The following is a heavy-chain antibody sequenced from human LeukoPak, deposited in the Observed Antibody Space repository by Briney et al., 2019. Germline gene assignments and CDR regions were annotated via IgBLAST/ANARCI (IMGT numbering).Heavy chain of an antibody. D-gene: IGHD1-26*01. CDR3: ARITRGDSGSYSFDY. V-gene: IGHV1-69*05. Sequence: SVNVSCKPSGGTFSSYAISWVRQAPGQGLEGMGGIIPIFSTANYAQKFQGRVTITTDESTSTAYMELSSLRSEDTAVYYCARITRGDSGSYSFDYWGQGTLVTVSS. CDR2: IIPIFSTA. CDR1: GGTFSSYA. J-gene: IGHJ4*02.